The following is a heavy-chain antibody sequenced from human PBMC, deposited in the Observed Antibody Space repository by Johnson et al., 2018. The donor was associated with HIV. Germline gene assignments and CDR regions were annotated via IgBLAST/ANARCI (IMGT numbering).Heavy chain of an antibody. CDR3: TRRGYYDSSGYAFDI. J-gene: IGHJ3*02. D-gene: IGHD3-22*01. CDR2: IRSKANSYAT. CDR1: GFTFSGSA. Sequence: EVQLVESGGGLVQPGGSLKLSCAASGFTFSGSAMHWVRQASGKGLEWVGRIRSKANSYATAYAASVKGRFTISRDDSKNTAYLQMNSLKTEDTAVYYCTRRGYYDSSGYAFDIWGQGTVVTVSS. V-gene: IGHV3-73*02.